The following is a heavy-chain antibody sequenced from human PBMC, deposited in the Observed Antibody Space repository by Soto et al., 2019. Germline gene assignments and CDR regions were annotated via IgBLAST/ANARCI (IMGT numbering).Heavy chain of an antibody. D-gene: IGHD3-3*01. V-gene: IGHV4-34*01. CDR1: GGSFSGYY. Sequence: SETLSLTCAAYGGSFSGYYWSWIRQPPGKGLEWIGESNHSGSTNYNPSLKSRVTISVDTSKNQFSLKLSAVSAADPAVYYCARGGSITIFGGVTSYYDYGMEVCGQGATVTVSS. CDR2: SNHSGST. CDR3: ARGGSITIFGGVTSYYDYGMEV. J-gene: IGHJ6*02.